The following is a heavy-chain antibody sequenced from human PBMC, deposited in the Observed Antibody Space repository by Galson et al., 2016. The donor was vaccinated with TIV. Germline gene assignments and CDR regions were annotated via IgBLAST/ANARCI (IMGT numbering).Heavy chain of an antibody. CDR2: IMPIFGST. CDR3: ARAGYGEWAYFDY. D-gene: IGHD3-9*01. CDR1: EGTFFSHG. Sequence: SVKVSCKAPEGTFFSHGISWVRQAPGQGLEWMGGIMPIFGSTNYARRFRGRVTITADKSTTTAYMELSSLRSEDTALYYCARAGYGEWAYFDYWGQGTTVTVSS. V-gene: IGHV1-69*06. J-gene: IGHJ4*03.